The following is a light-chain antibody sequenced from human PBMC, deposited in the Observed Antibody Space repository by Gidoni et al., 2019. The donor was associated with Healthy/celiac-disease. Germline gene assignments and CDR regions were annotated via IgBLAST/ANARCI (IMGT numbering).Light chain of an antibody. CDR1: SSDVGGYNY. V-gene: IGLV2-11*01. J-gene: IGLJ3*02. CDR3: CSYAGSYTWV. CDR2: DVS. Sequence: QSALTQPRSVSGSPGQSVTISCTVTSSDVGGYNYVSWYQQHPGKAPKLMIYDVSKRPSGVPDRFSGSKSGNTASLTISGLQAEDEADYSCCSYAGSYTWVFGGGTKLTVL.